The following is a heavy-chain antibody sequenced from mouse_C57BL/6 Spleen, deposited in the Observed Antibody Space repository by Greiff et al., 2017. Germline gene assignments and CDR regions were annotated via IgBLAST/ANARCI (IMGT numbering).Heavy chain of an antibody. J-gene: IGHJ1*03. D-gene: IGHD1-1*01. CDR3: ARKGVITTVVARWYFDV. CDR2: IYPGDGDT. CDR1: GYAFSSYW. V-gene: IGHV1-80*01. Sequence: VHLVESGAELVKPGASVKISCKASGYAFSSYWMNWVKQRPGKGLEWIGQIYPGDGDTNYNGKFKGKATLTADKSSSTAYMQLSSLTSEDSAVYFCARKGVITTVVARWYFDVWGTGTTVTVSS.